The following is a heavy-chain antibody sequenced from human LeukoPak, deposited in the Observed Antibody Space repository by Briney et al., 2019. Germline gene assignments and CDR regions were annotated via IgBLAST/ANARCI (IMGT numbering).Heavy chain of an antibody. V-gene: IGHV3-23*01. Sequence: QAGGSLRLSCAASGFTFSSYAMSWVRQAPGKGLEWVSAISGSGGSTYYADSVKGRFTISRDNAKSTLYLQVNSLRADDTAVYYCARDNSGWSAYYWGQGTLVTVSS. J-gene: IGHJ4*02. D-gene: IGHD6-19*01. CDR2: ISGSGGST. CDR3: ARDNSGWSAYY. CDR1: GFTFSSYA.